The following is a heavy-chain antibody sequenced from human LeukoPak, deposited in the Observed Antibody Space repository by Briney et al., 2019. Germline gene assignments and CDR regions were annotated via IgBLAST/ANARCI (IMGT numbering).Heavy chain of an antibody. CDR1: GGSISSYY. V-gene: IGHV4-4*07. CDR2: IYTSGST. CDR3: ARELNAMIVVATHAFDI. Sequence: SETLSLTCTVSGGSISSYYWSWIRQPAGKGLEWIGRIYTSGSTNYNPSLKSRVTMSVDTSKNQFSLKLSSVTAADTAVYYCARELNAMIVVATHAFDIWGQGTMVTVSS. D-gene: IGHD3-22*01. J-gene: IGHJ3*02.